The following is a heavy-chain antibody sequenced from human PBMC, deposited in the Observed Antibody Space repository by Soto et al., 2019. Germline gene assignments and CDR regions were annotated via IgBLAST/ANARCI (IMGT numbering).Heavy chain of an antibody. CDR1: VYTFSSYG. CDR2: ISAYNGNT. J-gene: IGHJ4*02. V-gene: IGHV1-18*01. D-gene: IGHD1-1*01. CDR3: ARDIPLERRPLEY. Sequence: VKLACKAAVYTFSSYGISWGRQDPGQGLEWMGWISAYNGNTNYAQKQQGRVTMTTDTYTSTAYMELRILRSDDTAVYYCARDIPLERRPLEYWGQGTLVTVSS.